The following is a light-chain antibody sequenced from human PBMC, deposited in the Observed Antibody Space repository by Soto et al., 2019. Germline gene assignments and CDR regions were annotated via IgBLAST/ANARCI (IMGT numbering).Light chain of an antibody. CDR2: WAS. Sequence: DIVMTQSXDSLAVSLGERATINCKSSQSVLYSSNNKNYLAWYQQKPGQPPKLLIYWASTRESGVPDRFSGSGSGTDFTLTISSLQAEDVAVYYCQQYYSTPRTFGQGTKVEIK. V-gene: IGKV4-1*01. CDR3: QQYYSTPRT. J-gene: IGKJ1*01. CDR1: QSVLYSSNNKNY.